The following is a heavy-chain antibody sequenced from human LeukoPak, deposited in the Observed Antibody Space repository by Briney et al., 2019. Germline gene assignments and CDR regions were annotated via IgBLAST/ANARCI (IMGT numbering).Heavy chain of an antibody. CDR1: GYTFTSYY. CDR3: ARGVAVTTRLGYFDY. CDR2: INPSGGST. J-gene: IGHJ4*02. D-gene: IGHD4-17*01. V-gene: IGHV1-46*01. Sequence: ASVKVSRKASGYTFTSYYMHWVRQAPGQGLEWMGIINPSGGSTSYAQKFQGRVTMTRDTSTSTVYMELSSLRSEDTAVYYCARGVAVTTRLGYFDYWGQGTLVTVSS.